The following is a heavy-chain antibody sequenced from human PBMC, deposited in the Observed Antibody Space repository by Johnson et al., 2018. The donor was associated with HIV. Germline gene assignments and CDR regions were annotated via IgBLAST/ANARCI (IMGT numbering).Heavy chain of an antibody. V-gene: IGHV3-9*01. CDR1: GFTFDDYA. D-gene: IGHD4-23*01. J-gene: IGHJ3*02. Sequence: VQLVESGGGLVQPGRSLRLSCAASGFTFDDYAMHWVRQAPGKGLEWVSGLSWNSGIIGYADSVTGRFTISRDNAKKSLYLQMNSLRAEDTALYYCARDDGGNPHDAFDIWGQGTMVTVSS. CDR3: ARDDGGNPHDAFDI. CDR2: LSWNSGII.